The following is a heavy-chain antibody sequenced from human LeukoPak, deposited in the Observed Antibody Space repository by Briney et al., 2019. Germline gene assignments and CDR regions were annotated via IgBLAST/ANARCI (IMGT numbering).Heavy chain of an antibody. CDR2: IYTSGST. CDR3: ARQDGSSSSWYDSNAFDV. Sequence: PSETLSLTCTVSGGSISSYYWSWIRQPPGKGLEWIGYIYTSGSTNYNPSLKSRVTISVDTSKNQFSLKLSSVTAADTAVYYCARQDGSSSSWYDSNAFDVWGQGIMVTVSS. CDR1: GGSISSYY. V-gene: IGHV4-4*09. D-gene: IGHD6-13*01. J-gene: IGHJ3*01.